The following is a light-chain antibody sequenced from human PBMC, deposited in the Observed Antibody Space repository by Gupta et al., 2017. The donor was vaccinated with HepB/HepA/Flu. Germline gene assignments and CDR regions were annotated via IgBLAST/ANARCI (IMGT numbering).Light chain of an antibody. V-gene: IGLV2-14*03. CDR2: DVN. Sequence: QSALTQPASVSGSPGQSITISCTGTSSDVGAYDHVSWYQQHPGKAPKVIFYDVNNRPSGVSDHFSGSKSGNTASLRISGLQGEDEADYYCNSYTTSGTLVFGGGIKLTVL. CDR1: SSDVGAYDH. J-gene: IGLJ2*01. CDR3: NSYTTSGTLV.